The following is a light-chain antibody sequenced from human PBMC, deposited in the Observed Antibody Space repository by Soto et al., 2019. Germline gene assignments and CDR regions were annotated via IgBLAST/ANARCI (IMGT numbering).Light chain of an antibody. V-gene: IGKV3-20*01. Sequence: EFVLTQSPGTLSLSPGERATLSCRASQTVRNNYLAWYQQKPGQAPKLLIYDASSRATGIPDRFSGGGSGTDFILTISRLEPEDFAVYYCQQYGSSPTFGQGTKVEIK. CDR1: QTVRNNY. CDR2: DAS. J-gene: IGKJ1*01. CDR3: QQYGSSPT.